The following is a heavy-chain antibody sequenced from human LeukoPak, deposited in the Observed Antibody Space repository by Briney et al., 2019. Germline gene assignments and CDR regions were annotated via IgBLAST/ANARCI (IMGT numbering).Heavy chain of an antibody. D-gene: IGHD3-16*02. CDR2: INSDGSST. V-gene: IGHV3-74*01. CDR1: GFTFSSYW. CDR3: AREGVYDYVWGSYRPYYFDY. J-gene: IGHJ4*02. Sequence: GGSLRLSCAASGFTFSSYWMHWVRQAPGKGLVWVSRINSDGSSTSYADSVKGRFTISRDNAKNTLYLQMNSQRAEDTAVYYCAREGVYDYVWGSYRPYYFDYWGQGTLVTVSS.